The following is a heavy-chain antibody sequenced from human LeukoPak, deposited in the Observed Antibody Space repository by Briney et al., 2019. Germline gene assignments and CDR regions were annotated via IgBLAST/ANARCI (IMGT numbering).Heavy chain of an antibody. CDR2: INPNSGGT. CDR3: ATATTYCSGGSCYVGSWFDP. CDR1: GYTFTGYY. Sequence: ASVKVSCKASGYTFTGYYMHWVRQAPGQGLEWMGRINPNSGGTNYAQKFQGRVTMTRDTPISTAYMELSRLRSDDMAVYYCATATTYCSGGSCYVGSWFDPWGQGTLVTVSS. D-gene: IGHD2-15*01. V-gene: IGHV1-2*06. J-gene: IGHJ5*02.